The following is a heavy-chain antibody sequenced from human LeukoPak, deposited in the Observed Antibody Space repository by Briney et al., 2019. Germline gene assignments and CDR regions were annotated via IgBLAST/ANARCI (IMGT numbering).Heavy chain of an antibody. D-gene: IGHD1-26*01. CDR1: GYTFTSYG. J-gene: IGHJ1*01. CDR3: ARDEIVGATTEYFQH. CDR2: TSAYNGNT. Sequence: GASVKVSCKASGYTFTSYGISWVRQAPGQGLEWMGWTSAYNGNTNYAQKLQGRVTMTTDTSTSTAYMELRSLRSDDTAVYYCARDEIVGATTEYFQHWGQGTLVTVSS. V-gene: IGHV1-18*01.